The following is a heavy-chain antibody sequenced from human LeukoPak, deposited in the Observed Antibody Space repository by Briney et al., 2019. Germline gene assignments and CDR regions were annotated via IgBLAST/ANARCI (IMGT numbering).Heavy chain of an antibody. CDR1: GFTFSSYA. CDR3: AKGYYDFWSGYYTFDY. D-gene: IGHD3-3*01. V-gene: IGHV3-23*01. J-gene: IGHJ4*02. Sequence: PGGSLRLSCAASGFTFSSYAMSWVRQAPGKGLEWVSAISGSGGSTYYADSVKGRFTISRDNSKYTLYLQMNSLRAEDTAVYYCAKGYYDFWSGYYTFDYWGQGTLVTVSS. CDR2: ISGSGGST.